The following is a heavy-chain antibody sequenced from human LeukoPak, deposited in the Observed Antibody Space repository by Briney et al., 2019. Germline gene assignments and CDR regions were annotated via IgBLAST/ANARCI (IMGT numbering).Heavy chain of an antibody. J-gene: IGHJ4*02. V-gene: IGHV3-20*04. CDR3: AKDYGSGSGFDY. CDR1: GFTFDDYG. CDR2: INWNGGST. D-gene: IGHD3-10*01. Sequence: GGSLRLSCAASGFTFDDYGMSWVRQAPGKGLEWVSGINWNGGSTGYADSVKGRFTISRDNAKNSLYLQMNSLRVEDTALYYCAKDYGSGSGFDYWGQGTLVTVSS.